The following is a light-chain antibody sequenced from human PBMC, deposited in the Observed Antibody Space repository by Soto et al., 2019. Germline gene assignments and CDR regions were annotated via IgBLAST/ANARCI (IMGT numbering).Light chain of an antibody. CDR2: AAS. Sequence: DIQLTQSPSFLSASVGDRVTITCRASQGISNFLAWYQQKPGKPPNLLIYAASTLESGVPSRFSGSGSGTEFTLTISSLQPEDFATYYYQQLKSYPRTFGQGTKVEIK. V-gene: IGKV1-9*01. J-gene: IGKJ1*01. CDR1: QGISNF. CDR3: QQLKSYPRT.